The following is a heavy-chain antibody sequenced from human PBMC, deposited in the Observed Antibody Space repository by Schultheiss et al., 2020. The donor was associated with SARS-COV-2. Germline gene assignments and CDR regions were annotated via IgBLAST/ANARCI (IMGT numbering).Heavy chain of an antibody. J-gene: IGHJ3*02. V-gene: IGHV3-23*01. CDR2: ISGRGTDT. CDR1: GFTFSSYA. CDR3: AGGGRGWVKDAFDI. Sequence: GGSLRLSCAASGFTFSSYALSWVRQAPGRGLEWVSGISGRGTDTDYTDSVKGRFTISRDNSKNTLYLQMNSLRAEDTALYYCAGGGRGWVKDAFDIWGQGTMVTVSS. D-gene: IGHD6-19*01.